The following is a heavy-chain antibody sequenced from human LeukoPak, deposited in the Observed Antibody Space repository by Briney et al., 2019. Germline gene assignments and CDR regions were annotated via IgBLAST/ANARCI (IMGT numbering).Heavy chain of an antibody. D-gene: IGHD3-10*01. CDR1: GFTFSNYW. CDR3: VRHSGSGSYYNLDH. CDR2: INSDGSST. Sequence: PGGSLRLSCAASGFTFSNYWMHWVRQAPGKGLVWVSRINSDGSSTSYADSVKGRFTISRDNAKNTLYLQMNSLRAEDTAVYSCVRHSGSGSYYNLDHWGLGTLVTVSS. V-gene: IGHV3-74*01. J-gene: IGHJ4*02.